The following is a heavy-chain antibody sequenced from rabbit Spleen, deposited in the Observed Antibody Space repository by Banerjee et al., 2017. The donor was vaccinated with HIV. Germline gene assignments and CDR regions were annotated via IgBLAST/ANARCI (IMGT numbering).Heavy chain of an antibody. Sequence: QSLEESGGGLVKPEGSLTLTCKASGVSLNDKDVMCWVRQAPGKGLEWIACIYSGSSGDTYYASWAKGRITISKTSSTTVTLQMTSLTAADTATYFCARETSSSFSSYGMDLWGQGTLVTVS. CDR3: ARETSSSFSSYGMDL. V-gene: IGHV1S40*01. CDR2: IYSGSSGDT. J-gene: IGHJ6*01. CDR1: GVSLNDKDV. D-gene: IGHD1-1*01.